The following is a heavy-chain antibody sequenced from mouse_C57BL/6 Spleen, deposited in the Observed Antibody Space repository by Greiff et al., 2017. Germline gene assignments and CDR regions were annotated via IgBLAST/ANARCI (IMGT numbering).Heavy chain of an antibody. V-gene: IGHV1-18*01. J-gene: IGHJ1*03. CDR3: ARTGGNYDDWYFDV. CDR2: INPNNGGT. CDR1: GYTFTDYN. D-gene: IGHD2-1*01. Sequence: EVQLQQSGPELVKPGASVKIPCKASGYTFTDYNMDWVKQSHGKSLEWIGDINPNNGGTNYNQKFKGKATLTVDKSSSTAYMELRSLTAEDTAVYYSARTGGNYDDWYFDVWGTGTTVTVSS.